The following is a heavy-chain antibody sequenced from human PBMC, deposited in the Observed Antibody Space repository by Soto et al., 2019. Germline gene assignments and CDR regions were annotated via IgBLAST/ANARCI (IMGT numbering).Heavy chain of an antibody. J-gene: IGHJ5*02. CDR2: FDPEDGET. V-gene: IGHV1-24*01. CDR1: GYTLTELS. D-gene: IGHD4-17*01. Sequence: GASVKVSCKVSGYTLTELSMHWVRQAPGEGLEWMGGFDPEDGETIYAQKFQGRVTMTGDTSTSTAYMELSSLRSEDTAVYYCANDYGDETFDPWGQGTLVTVSS. CDR3: ANDYGDETFDP.